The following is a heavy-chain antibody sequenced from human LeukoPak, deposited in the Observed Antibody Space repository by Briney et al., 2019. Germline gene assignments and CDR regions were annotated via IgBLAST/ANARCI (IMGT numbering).Heavy chain of an antibody. V-gene: IGHV5-51*01. CDR3: ASAITMVRGVAFDY. Sequence: GESLKISCKGSGYRFTSYWIGWVRQMPGKGVGWMGIIYPGDSDTRYSPSFQGQVTISADKSISTAYLQWSSLKASDTAMYYCASAITMVRGVAFDYWGQGTLVTVSS. D-gene: IGHD3-10*01. J-gene: IGHJ4*02. CDR1: GYRFTSYW. CDR2: IYPGDSDT.